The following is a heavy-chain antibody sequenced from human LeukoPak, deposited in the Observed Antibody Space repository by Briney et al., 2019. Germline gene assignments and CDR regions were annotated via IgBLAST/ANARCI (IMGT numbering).Heavy chain of an antibody. D-gene: IGHD2-15*01. Sequence: KPSETLSLTCIVSGYSIVSDYFWGRVRPPPGKGPEWIGIIFHSGDVYYNPSLKSRVTLSVDPSKNRFSLKLTSVTAADTAIYYCARVVASTSIDSWGQGTLVTVSS. CDR2: IFHSGDV. CDR1: GYSIVSDYF. CDR3: ARVVASTSIDS. J-gene: IGHJ4*02. V-gene: IGHV4-38-2*02.